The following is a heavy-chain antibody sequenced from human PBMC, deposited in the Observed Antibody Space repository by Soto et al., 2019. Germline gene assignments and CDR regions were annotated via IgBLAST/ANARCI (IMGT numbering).Heavy chain of an antibody. D-gene: IGHD3-22*01. J-gene: IGHJ6*02. Sequence: GGSLRLSCAASGFTFSSYAMHWVRQAPGKGLEWVAVISYDGSNKYYADSVKGRFTISRDNSKNTLYLQVNSLRAEETAVYYCARDGGFDYYDNTGRRGTYYYYGMDVWGQGTTVTV. CDR3: ARDGGFDYYDNTGRRGTYYYYGMDV. V-gene: IGHV3-30-3*01. CDR1: GFTFSSYA. CDR2: ISYDGSNK.